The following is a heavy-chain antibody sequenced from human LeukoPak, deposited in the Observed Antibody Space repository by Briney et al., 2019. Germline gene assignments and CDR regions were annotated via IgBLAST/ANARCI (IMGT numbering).Heavy chain of an antibody. D-gene: IGHD3-16*01. V-gene: IGHV3-21*04. J-gene: IGHJ3*02. CDR3: AKDRTVGYVSAFDI. Sequence: GGSLRLSCAASGFTFSSYSMNWVRQAPGKGLEWVSSISSSSSYIYYADSVKGRFTISRDNAKNSLYLQMNSLRAEDTAVYYCAKDRTVGYVSAFDIWGQGTMVTVSS. CDR2: ISSSSSYI. CDR1: GFTFSSYS.